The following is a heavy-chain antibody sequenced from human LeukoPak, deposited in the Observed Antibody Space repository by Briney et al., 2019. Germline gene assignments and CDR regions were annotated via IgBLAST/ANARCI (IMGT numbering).Heavy chain of an antibody. V-gene: IGHV4-61*08. D-gene: IGHD3-3*01. CDR3: ARIGAYNFWIIEY. Sequence: SQTLSLTCAVSGGSISSGGYSWSWIRQPPGKGLEWIGYIYHTGSTNYNPSLKSRLTISVDTSKNQFSLKLSSVTAADTGVYYCARIGAYNFWIIEYWGQGTLVTVSS. CDR2: IYHTGST. CDR1: GGSISSGGYS. J-gene: IGHJ4*02.